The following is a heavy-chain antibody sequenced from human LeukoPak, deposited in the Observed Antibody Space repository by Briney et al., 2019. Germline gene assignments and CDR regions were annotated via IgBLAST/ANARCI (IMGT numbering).Heavy chain of an antibody. J-gene: IGHJ5*02. Sequence: GGRLRLSCAASGFRYETFWMSSVRQTPGKGLEWVANINQDGSEKYYVESVKGRFTTSRDNAENSLYLQMNSLSAEDTAVYYCARDSYCSSPSCRAHTSWFDPWGQGTLVTVSS. V-gene: IGHV3-7*01. D-gene: IGHD2-2*01. CDR1: GFRYETFW. CDR3: ARDSYCSSPSCRAHTSWFDP. CDR2: INQDGSEK.